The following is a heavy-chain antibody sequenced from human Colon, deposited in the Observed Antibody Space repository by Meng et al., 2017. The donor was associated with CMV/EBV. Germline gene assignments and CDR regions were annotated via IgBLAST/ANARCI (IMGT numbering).Heavy chain of an antibody. Sequence: ASVKVSCKASGYTFSTYCIHWVRQAPGQGLEWMGWINPDSGATNYARKFQDRITMTSDTSISAAYMEVPSLTFDDTAVYYCARGPTPVPYGSYEGWFDPWGKGTQVTVSS. CDR3: ARGPTPVPYGSYEGWFDP. J-gene: IGHJ5*02. D-gene: IGHD6-19*01. V-gene: IGHV1-2*02. CDR2: INPDSGAT. CDR1: GYTFSTYC.